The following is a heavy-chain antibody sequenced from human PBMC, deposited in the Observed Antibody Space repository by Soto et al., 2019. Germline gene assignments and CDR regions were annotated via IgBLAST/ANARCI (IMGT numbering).Heavy chain of an antibody. CDR3: AKDVYSSSWPPYFDY. CDR2: ISGSGGST. CDR1: GFTFSSYA. V-gene: IGHV3-23*01. J-gene: IGHJ4*02. D-gene: IGHD6-13*01. Sequence: PGGSLRLSCAASGFTFSSYAMSWVRQAPGKGLEWVSAISGSGGSTYYADSVKGRFTISRDNSKNTLYLQMNSLRAEDTAVYYCAKDVYSSSWPPYFDYWGQGTLVTVSS.